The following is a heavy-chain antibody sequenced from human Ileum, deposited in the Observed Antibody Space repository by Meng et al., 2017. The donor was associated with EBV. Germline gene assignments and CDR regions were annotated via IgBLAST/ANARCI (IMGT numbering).Heavy chain of an antibody. V-gene: IGHV4-39*01. Sequence: LHPQESGPGLVKPSETLSLTCTVSGGSISNNAYYWGWIRQPPGKGLEWIGTIYDGGNTYYHPSLKSRLTISVDTSRNQFSLKLSSVTAADTAVYYCATQNWNYEAGYWGQGTLVTVS. CDR1: GGSISNNAYY. CDR2: IYDGGNT. D-gene: IGHD1-7*01. CDR3: ATQNWNYEAGY. J-gene: IGHJ4*02.